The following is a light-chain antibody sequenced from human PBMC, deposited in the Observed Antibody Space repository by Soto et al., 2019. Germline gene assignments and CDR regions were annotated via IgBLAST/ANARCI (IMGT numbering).Light chain of an antibody. V-gene: IGKV1-39*01. J-gene: IGKJ3*01. CDR2: AAS. CDR3: QQSSSAPLT. CDR1: QSISTY. Sequence: DIQMTQSPSSLSASEGDRVTITCRASQSISTYLNWYQQKPGKAPKLLIYAASSLQSGVPSRFSGCGSGTEFTLTVSSLQPEDFAIYYCQQSSSAPLTFGPGTKVDI.